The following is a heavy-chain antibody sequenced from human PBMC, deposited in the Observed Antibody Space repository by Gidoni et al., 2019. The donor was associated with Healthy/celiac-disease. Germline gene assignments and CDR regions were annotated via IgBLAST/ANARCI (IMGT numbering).Heavy chain of an antibody. D-gene: IGHD2-21*01. Sequence: QAPGQGLEWMGWISAYNGNTNYAQKLQGRVTMTTDTSTSPAYMELRSLRSDDTAVYYCARDLIVVVILYPAYYYGMDVWGQGTTVTVSS. CDR3: ARDLIVVVILYPAYYYGMDV. J-gene: IGHJ6*02. CDR2: ISAYNGNT. V-gene: IGHV1-18*01.